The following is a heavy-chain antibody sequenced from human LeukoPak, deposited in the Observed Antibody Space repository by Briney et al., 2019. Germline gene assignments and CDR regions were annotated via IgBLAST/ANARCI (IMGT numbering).Heavy chain of an antibody. J-gene: IGHJ4*02. D-gene: IGHD3-16*02. CDR1: GFTFSSYW. Sequence: PGGSLRLSCAASGFTFSSYWMSWVRQAPGKGLEWVANIKQDGSEKYYVDSMKGRFTISRDNAKNSLYLQMNSLRAEDTAVYYCAKEVDAVVTDFDYWGQGTLVTVSS. CDR3: AKEVDAVVTDFDY. CDR2: IKQDGSEK. V-gene: IGHV3-7*01.